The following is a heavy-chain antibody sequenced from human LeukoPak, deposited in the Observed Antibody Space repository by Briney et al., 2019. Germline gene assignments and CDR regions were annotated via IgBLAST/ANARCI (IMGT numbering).Heavy chain of an antibody. V-gene: IGHV3-23*01. J-gene: IGHJ4*02. Sequence: GGSLRLSCAASGFTFSSYAMSWVRQAPGKGLEWVSAISGSGGGTNYADSVKGRFTISRDNSKNTLYLQMNSLGAEDTALYFCARRRVTVVRGVDITSYYFDYWGQGTLVTVSS. CDR1: GFTFSSYA. CDR2: ISGSGGGT. D-gene: IGHD3-10*01. CDR3: ARRRVTVVRGVDITSYYFDY.